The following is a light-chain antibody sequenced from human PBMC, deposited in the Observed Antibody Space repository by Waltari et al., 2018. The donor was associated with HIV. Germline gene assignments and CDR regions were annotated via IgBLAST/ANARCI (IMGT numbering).Light chain of an antibody. J-gene: IGLJ2*01. CDR2: GKN. CDR3: NSRDSSGNHLV. CDR1: SLRSYY. Sequence: SSELTQDPAVSVALGQTVRITCQADSLRSYYASWYQQEPGQAPVLVIYGKNNRASGIPDRFSGSSSGNTASLTITGAQAEDEADYYCNSRDSSGNHLVFGGGTKLTVL. V-gene: IGLV3-19*01.